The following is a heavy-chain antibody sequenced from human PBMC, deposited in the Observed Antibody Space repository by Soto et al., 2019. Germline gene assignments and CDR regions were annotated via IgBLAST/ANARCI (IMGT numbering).Heavy chain of an antibody. Sequence: GGSLRLSCAASGFSFSISPMHWVRQAPGEGLEWVAVISYDGSNKYYADSVKGRFTISRDNSKNTLFLQMNSLRGEDTAVYYCAKESYSSSSYYYGMDVWGQGTTVTVSS. CDR1: GFSFSISP. J-gene: IGHJ6*02. V-gene: IGHV3-30*18. CDR3: AKESYSSSSYYYGMDV. D-gene: IGHD6-6*01. CDR2: ISYDGSNK.